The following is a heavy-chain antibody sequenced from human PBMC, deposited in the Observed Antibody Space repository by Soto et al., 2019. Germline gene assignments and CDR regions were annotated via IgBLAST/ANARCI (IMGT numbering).Heavy chain of an antibody. V-gene: IGHV3-48*03. Sequence: HPGGSLRLSCAASRFTFSTYEMHWVRQAPGKGLEWVSCISSSGSTVYYADSVKGRFTTSRDNSRNSLYLQMNSLRDEDTALYYCVRYCSSTLCNGVATRTFDYWGQGTLVTAPQ. CDR2: ISSSGSTV. D-gene: IGHD5-12*01. CDR3: VRYCSSTLCNGVATRTFDY. J-gene: IGHJ4*02. CDR1: RFTFSTYE.